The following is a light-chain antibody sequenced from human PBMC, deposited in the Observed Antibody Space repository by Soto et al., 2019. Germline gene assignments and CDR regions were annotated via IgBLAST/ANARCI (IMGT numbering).Light chain of an antibody. J-gene: IGLJ7*01. CDR1: SSDVGGYNY. CDR3: TSYTLSNTVV. V-gene: IGLV2-14*03. CDR2: DVD. Sequence: QSALTQPASVSGSPGQSITISCTGTSSDVGGYNYVSWYQQHPGKAPKLMIYDVDVRPSGVSNRFSGSKSGNTASLTISGLQTQDEADYYFTSYTLSNTVVFGGGTQLPVL.